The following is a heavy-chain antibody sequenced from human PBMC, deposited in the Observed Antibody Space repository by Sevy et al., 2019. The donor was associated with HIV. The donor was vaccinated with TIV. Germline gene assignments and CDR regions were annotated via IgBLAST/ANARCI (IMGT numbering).Heavy chain of an antibody. CDR1: GYTFDSYG. J-gene: IGHJ5*02. Sequence: ASVKVSCKASGYTFDSYGISWVRQAPGQGLEYMGWFGPYNGNIKYAQNIQDRVTMTTDSSTSTAYMELSSLRSDDTAVYFCARISTPRGKFNWFDPWGQGTLVTVSS. CDR3: ARISTPRGKFNWFDP. V-gene: IGHV1-18*01. CDR2: FGPYNGNI. D-gene: IGHD3-10*01.